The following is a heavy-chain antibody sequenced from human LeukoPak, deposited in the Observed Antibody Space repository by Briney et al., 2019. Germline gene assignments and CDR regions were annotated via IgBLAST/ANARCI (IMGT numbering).Heavy chain of an antibody. Sequence: GGSLRLSCAASGFIFRNYAMSWVRQAPGKGLEWVSAITGSGDTTYYADSVKGWFTVSRDNSKNTLYVEMNTLRAEDTAVYYCAKWGGYDILTGYYVSDFWGQGTLVTVSS. CDR3: AKWGGYDILTGYYVSDF. CDR1: GFIFRNYA. D-gene: IGHD3-9*01. CDR2: ITGSGDTT. V-gene: IGHV3-23*01. J-gene: IGHJ4*02.